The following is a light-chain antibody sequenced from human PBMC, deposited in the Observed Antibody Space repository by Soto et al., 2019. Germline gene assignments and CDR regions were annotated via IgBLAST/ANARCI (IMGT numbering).Light chain of an antibody. J-gene: IGLJ1*01. V-gene: IGLV1-44*01. CDR1: SSNIGSNT. Sequence: QSVLTQPPSASGTPGQRVTISCSGSSSNIGSNTINWYHQLPGTAPKLLIYSNNQRPSGVPDRFSGSKSGTSASLAISGLESEDEADYYCASWEDSLNGYVFGTGTQLTVL. CDR3: ASWEDSLNGYV. CDR2: SNN.